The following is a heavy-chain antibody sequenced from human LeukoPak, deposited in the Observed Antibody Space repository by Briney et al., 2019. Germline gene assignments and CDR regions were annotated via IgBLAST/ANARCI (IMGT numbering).Heavy chain of an antibody. Sequence: SETLSLTCAVYGGSFSGYYWSWIRQPPGKGLEWIGEINHSGSTNYNPSLKSRVTISVDTSKNQFPLKLSSVTAADTAVYYCARGTTVNWFDPWGQGTLVTVSS. D-gene: IGHD4-17*01. J-gene: IGHJ5*02. CDR1: GGSFSGYY. CDR3: ARGTTVNWFDP. V-gene: IGHV4-34*01. CDR2: INHSGST.